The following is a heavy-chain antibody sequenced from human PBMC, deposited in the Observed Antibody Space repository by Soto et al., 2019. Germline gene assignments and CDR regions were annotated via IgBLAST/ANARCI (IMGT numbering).Heavy chain of an antibody. CDR3: EREPNYFDY. J-gene: IGHJ4*02. V-gene: IGHV1-18*01. CDR1: GYPFTHYG. Sequence: RASVKVSCKSSGYPFTHYGITWVRQAPGQGLEWMGWISPFNGNTNYGQTLQGRVTLTTDTSTSTVFMELRSLRSDDTAVYYCEREPNYFDYWGQGTLGTVSS. CDR2: ISPFNGNT.